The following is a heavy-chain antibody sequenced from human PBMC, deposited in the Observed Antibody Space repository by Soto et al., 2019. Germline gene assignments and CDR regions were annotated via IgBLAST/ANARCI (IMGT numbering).Heavy chain of an antibody. Sequence: SETLSLTCAVYGGSFSGYYWSWIRQPPGKGLEWIGEINHSGSTNYNPSLKSRVTISVDTSKNQFSLRLSSVTAADTAVYYCARGSFKYYDFWSGYSPGWFDPWGQGTLVTVSS. CDR1: GGSFSGYY. J-gene: IGHJ5*02. CDR2: INHSGST. V-gene: IGHV4-34*01. D-gene: IGHD3-3*01. CDR3: ARGSFKYYDFWSGYSPGWFDP.